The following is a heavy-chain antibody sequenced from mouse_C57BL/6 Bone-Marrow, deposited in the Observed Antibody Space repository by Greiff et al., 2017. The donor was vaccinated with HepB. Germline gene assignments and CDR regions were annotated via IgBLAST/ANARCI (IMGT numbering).Heavy chain of an antibody. J-gene: IGHJ4*01. CDR1: GFSLTSYG. CDR3: ALFYYYAMDY. V-gene: IGHV2-2*01. Sequence: VQLQQPGPGLVQPSQSLSITCTVSGFSLTSYGVHWVRQSPGKGLEWLGVIWSGGSTDYNAAFISRLSISKDNSKSQVFFKMNSLQADDTAIYYCALFYYYAMDYWGQGTSVTVSS. D-gene: IGHD1-1*01. CDR2: IWSGGST.